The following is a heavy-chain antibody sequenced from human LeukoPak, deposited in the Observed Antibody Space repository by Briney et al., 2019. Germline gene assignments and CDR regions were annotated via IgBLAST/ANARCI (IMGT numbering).Heavy chain of an antibody. CDR3: ARDLHCSSTSCYYMDV. CDR2: IYTSGST. V-gene: IGHV4-4*07. D-gene: IGHD2-2*01. Sequence: PSETPSLTCTVSGGSISSYYWSWIRQPARTGLEWIGRIYTSGSTNYNPSLKSRVTISVDTDKNQFSLKLSSVTAADTAVYYCARDLHCSSTSCYYMDVWGKGTTVTVSS. CDR1: GGSISSYY. J-gene: IGHJ6*03.